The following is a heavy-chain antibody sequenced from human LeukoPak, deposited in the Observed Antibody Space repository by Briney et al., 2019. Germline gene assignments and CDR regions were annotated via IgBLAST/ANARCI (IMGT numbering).Heavy chain of an antibody. V-gene: IGHV4-34*01. Sequence: SETLSLTCAVYGGSFSGYCWSWIRQPPGKGLEWIGEINHSGSPNYNPSLKSRVTISGDTSKNQFSLKLSSVTAADTAVYYCARESDYGDAFDIWGQGTMVTVPS. CDR1: GGSFSGYC. J-gene: IGHJ3*02. CDR2: INHSGSP. CDR3: ARESDYGDAFDI. D-gene: IGHD4-17*01.